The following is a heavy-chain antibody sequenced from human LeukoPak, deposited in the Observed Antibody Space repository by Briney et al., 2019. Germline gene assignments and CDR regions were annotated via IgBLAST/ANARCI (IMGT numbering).Heavy chain of an antibody. CDR3: ARDGNSGYGPDAFDI. CDR2: ISSSGSTI. J-gene: IGHJ3*02. CDR1: EFTFSSYE. V-gene: IGHV3-48*03. D-gene: IGHD5-12*01. Sequence: GGSLRLSCAASEFTFSSYEMNWVRQAPGKGLEWVSYISSSGSTIYYADSVKGRFTISRDNPKNSLYLQMNSLRAEDTAVYYCARDGNSGYGPDAFDIWGQGTMVTVSS.